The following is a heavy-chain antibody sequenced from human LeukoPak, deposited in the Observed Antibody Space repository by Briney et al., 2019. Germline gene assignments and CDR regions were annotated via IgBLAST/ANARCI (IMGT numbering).Heavy chain of an antibody. D-gene: IGHD6-19*01. Sequence: GGSLRLSCAASGFTFSSYWMSWVRQAPGKGLEWVANIKQDGSEKYYVDSVKGRFTISRDNAKNSLYLQMNSLRAEDTAVYYCARDPSIGSGWGYFDYWGQGTLVTVSP. CDR2: IKQDGSEK. CDR3: ARDPSIGSGWGYFDY. J-gene: IGHJ4*02. CDR1: GFTFSSYW. V-gene: IGHV3-7*01.